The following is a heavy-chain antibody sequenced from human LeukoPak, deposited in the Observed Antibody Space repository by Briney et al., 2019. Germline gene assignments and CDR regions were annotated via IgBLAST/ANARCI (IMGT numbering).Heavy chain of an antibody. V-gene: IGHV1-8*01. CDR1: GYTFTSYD. CDR2: MNPNSGNT. Sequence: ASVKVSCKASGYTFTSYDINWVRQATGPGLEWMGWMNPNSGNTGYAQKFQGRVTMTRNTSISTAYMELSSLRSEDTAVYYCARGVWGYYYDSSGYYWFDYWGQGTLVTVSS. D-gene: IGHD3-22*01. CDR3: ARGVWGYYYDSSGYYWFDY. J-gene: IGHJ4*02.